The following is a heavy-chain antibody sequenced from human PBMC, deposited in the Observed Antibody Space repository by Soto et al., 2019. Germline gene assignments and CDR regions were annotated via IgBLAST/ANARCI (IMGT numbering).Heavy chain of an antibody. J-gene: IGHJ4*02. D-gene: IGHD3-16*01. CDR1: GFTFSSYA. CDR2: LSDST. CDR3: ARSLGPVSHSFDY. V-gene: IGHV3-23*01. Sequence: EVQLLESGGGLVQPGGSLRLSCAASGFTFSSYAMTWVRQAPGKGLEWVSTLSDSTYYADSVKGRFTISGDNSKNTLSLQMNSLRAEDTAVYDCARSLGPVSHSFDYWGQGTLVTVSS.